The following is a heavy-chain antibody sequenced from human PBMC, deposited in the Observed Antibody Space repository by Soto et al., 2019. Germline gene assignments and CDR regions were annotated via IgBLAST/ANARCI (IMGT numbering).Heavy chain of an antibody. CDR1: GGSISSYY. V-gene: IGHV4-59*08. CDR3: ASQHYYDSSGYYVGY. Sequence: PSETLSLTCTVSGGSISSYYWSWIRQPPGKGLEWIGNIYYSGITNYNSSLKSRVTISVDTSKNQFSLKLSSVTAADTAVYYCASQHYYDSSGYYVGYWGQGTLVTVSS. J-gene: IGHJ4*02. D-gene: IGHD3-22*01. CDR2: IYYSGIT.